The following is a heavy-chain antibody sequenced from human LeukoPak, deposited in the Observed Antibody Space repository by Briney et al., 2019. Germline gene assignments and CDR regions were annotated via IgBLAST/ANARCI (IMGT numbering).Heavy chain of an antibody. CDR3: GTSCFTDHYYGMDV. V-gene: IGHV5-10-1*01. CDR1: GSPFTDYW. CDR2: IDPSDSYT. J-gene: IGHJ6*04. Sequence: PGESLKISCKGSGSPFTDYWISWVRQMPGKGLEWMGRIDPSDSYTNFSPSFQGHATISVDKSISTAYLQWSSLKASDTGMYCGGTSCFTDHYYGMDVWGKGTTVTVSS. D-gene: IGHD2-2*02.